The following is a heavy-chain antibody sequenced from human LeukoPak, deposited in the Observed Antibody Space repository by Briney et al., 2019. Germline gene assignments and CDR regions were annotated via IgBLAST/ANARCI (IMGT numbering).Heavy chain of an antibody. Sequence: GGSLRLSCAASGFTFSSYEMNWVRQAPGKGLEWVSSISSSSTYIDYADSVKGRFTISRDNAKNSLYLQMSSLRAEDTAVYYCARDTGPFDYWGQGTLVTVSS. J-gene: IGHJ4*02. CDR1: GFTFSSYE. CDR3: ARDTGPFDY. CDR2: ISSSSTYI. V-gene: IGHV3-21*01.